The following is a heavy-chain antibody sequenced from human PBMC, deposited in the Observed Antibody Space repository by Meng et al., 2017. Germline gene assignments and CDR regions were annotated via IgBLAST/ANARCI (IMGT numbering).Heavy chain of an antibody. CDR3: ARVVYSSGWSFDY. J-gene: IGHJ4*02. CDR2: IWYDGSNK. V-gene: IGHV3-33*01. D-gene: IGHD6-19*01. Sequence: VEGGGSGGGVVQPGRSLRLSCAASGFTFSSYGMHWVRQAPGKGLEWVAVIWYDGSNKYYADSVKGRFTISRDNSKNTLYLQMNSLRAEDTAVYYCARVVYSSGWSFDYWGQGTLVTVSS. CDR1: GFTFSSYG.